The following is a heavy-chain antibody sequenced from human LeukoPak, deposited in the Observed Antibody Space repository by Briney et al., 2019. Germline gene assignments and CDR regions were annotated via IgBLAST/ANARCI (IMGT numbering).Heavy chain of an antibody. V-gene: IGHV5-51*01. CDR1: GYSFPSYW. Sequence: GESLKISCKGSGYSFPSYWIGWVRQMPGKGLECMGVIYLGDSDTRYSPSFQGQVTISADKSISTAYLQWSSLKALDTAMYYCARLPYCGGDCYPNWFDPWGQGTLVTVSS. CDR2: IYLGDSDT. CDR3: ARLPYCGGDCYPNWFDP. J-gene: IGHJ5*02. D-gene: IGHD2-21*02.